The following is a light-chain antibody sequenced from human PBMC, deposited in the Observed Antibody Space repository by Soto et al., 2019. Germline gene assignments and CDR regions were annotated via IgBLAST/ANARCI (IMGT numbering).Light chain of an antibody. CDR3: SSYTSSSTYVV. CDR1: SSNVGGYNY. CDR2: DVS. V-gene: IGLV2-14*01. Sequence: QSALTQTASVSGSPGQSITISCNGTSSNVGGYNYVSWYQQHPGKAPKLMIYDVSNRPSGVSNRFSGSKSGNTASLTISGLQAEDEADYYCSSYTSSSTYVVFGGGTKLTVL. J-gene: IGLJ2*01.